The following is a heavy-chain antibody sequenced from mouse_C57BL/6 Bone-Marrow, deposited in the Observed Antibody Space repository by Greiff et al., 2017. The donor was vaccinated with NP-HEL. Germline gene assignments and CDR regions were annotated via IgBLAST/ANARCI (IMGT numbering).Heavy chain of an antibody. D-gene: IGHD2-5*01. CDR2: ISSGGSYT. V-gene: IGHV5-6*01. J-gene: IGHJ4*01. CDR1: GFTFSSYG. Sequence: EVQRVESGGDLVKPGGSLKLSCAASGFTFSSYGMSWVRQTPDKRLEWVATISSGGSYTYYPDSVKGRFTISRDNAKNTLYLQMSSLKSEDTAMYYCARRRGGYSNYDAMDYWGQGTSVTVSS. CDR3: ARRRGGYSNYDAMDY.